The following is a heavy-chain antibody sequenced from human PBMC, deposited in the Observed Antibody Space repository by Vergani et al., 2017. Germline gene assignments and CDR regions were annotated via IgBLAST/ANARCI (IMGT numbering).Heavy chain of an antibody. CDR3: ARESSGWSQDLDY. D-gene: IGHD6-19*01. CDR1: GGTFSNYT. CDR2: IIPILGIA. V-gene: IGHV1-69*08. Sequence: QVQLVQSGAEVKKPGSSVKVSCKASGGTFSNYTISWVRQAPGQGLEWMGRIIPILGIANYAQKFQGRVTITRDTSASTAYMELSSLRSEDTAVYYCARESSGWSQDLDYWGQGTLVTVSS. J-gene: IGHJ4*02.